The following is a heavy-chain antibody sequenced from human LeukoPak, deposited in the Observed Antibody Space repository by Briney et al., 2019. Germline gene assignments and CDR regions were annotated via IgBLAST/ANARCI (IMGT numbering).Heavy chain of an antibody. CDR1: GGSISSYY. V-gene: IGHV4-59*01. CDR3: ASPRGEGYNYDAFDI. D-gene: IGHD5-24*01. CDR2: IYYSGST. J-gene: IGHJ3*02. Sequence: SETLSLTCTVSGGSISSYYWSWIRQPPGKGLEWIGYIYYSGSTNYNPSLKSRVTISVDTSKNQFSLKLSSVTAADTAVYYCASPRGEGYNYDAFDIWGQGTMVTVSS.